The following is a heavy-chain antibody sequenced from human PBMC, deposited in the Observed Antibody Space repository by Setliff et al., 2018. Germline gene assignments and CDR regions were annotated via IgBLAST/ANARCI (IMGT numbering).Heavy chain of an antibody. CDR2: ISTNTGNP. CDR1: GYTFSSYA. CDR3: AREGEGSTFFPLDAFDI. D-gene: IGHD3-16*01. V-gene: IGHV7-4-1*02. J-gene: IGHJ3*02. Sequence: ASVKVSCKASGYTFSSYAMNWVRQAPGQGLEWMGWISTNTGNPTYAQGFTGRFAFSLDTSVSTAYLQISSLKAEDTAVYYCAREGEGSTFFPLDAFDIWGQGTMVTVSS.